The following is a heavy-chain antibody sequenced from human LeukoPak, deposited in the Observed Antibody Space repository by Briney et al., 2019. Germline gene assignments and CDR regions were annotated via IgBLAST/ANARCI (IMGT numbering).Heavy chain of an antibody. Sequence: PSETLSLTCTVSGGSISSSSYYWGWIRQPPGKGLEWSGSIYYSGSTYYNPSLKSRVTISVDTSKNQFSLKLSSVTAADTAVYYCARLGLAVAVAGTAISYWGQGTLVTVSS. V-gene: IGHV4-39*01. D-gene: IGHD6-19*01. CDR1: GGSISSSSYY. CDR3: ARLGLAVAVAGTAISY. CDR2: IYYSGST. J-gene: IGHJ4*02.